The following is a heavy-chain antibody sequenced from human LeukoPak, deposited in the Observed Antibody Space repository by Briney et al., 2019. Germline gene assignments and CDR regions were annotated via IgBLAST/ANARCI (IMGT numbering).Heavy chain of an antibody. J-gene: IGHJ3*02. D-gene: IGHD5-18*01. CDR2: ISGSGGST. CDR1: GFTFSSYG. Sequence: GGSLRLSCAASGFTFSSYGMSWVRQAPGKGLERVSAISGSGGSTYYADSVKGRFTISRDNSKNTLYLQMNSLRAEDTAVYYCARARSSYGYGDAFDIWGQGTMVTVSS. CDR3: ARARSSYGYGDAFDI. V-gene: IGHV3-23*01.